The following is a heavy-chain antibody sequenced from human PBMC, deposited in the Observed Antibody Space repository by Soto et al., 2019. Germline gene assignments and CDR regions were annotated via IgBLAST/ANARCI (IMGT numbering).Heavy chain of an antibody. CDR1: GGSVSSGNYF. CDR2: IYYNGDT. Sequence: QLQLQESGPGLVKPAETLSLKCAVSGGSVSSGNYFWGWIRQPPGKGLGWIGNIYYNGDTSYSPSLKSRVTRSDDTAQKQCSLRLTAVTAADTAVYYCARRLSDTCNQGHAFDFWGQVTLVTVSS. V-gene: IGHV4-39*01. D-gene: IGHD1-26*01. CDR3: ARRLSDTCNQGHAFDF. J-gene: IGHJ3*01.